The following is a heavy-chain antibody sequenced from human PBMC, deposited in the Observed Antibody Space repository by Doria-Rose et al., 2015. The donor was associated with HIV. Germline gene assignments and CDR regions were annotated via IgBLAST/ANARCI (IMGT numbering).Heavy chain of an antibody. Sequence: QVQLQESGPGLVRPSQTLSLTCTVSGDSISSGDSFWSWIRQPPGKCPEWIVHISSSGTTYYYPSLRDRLTISLDASKTQCSMNLNSVTAADTAVYYCARARNYGFPHFFDFWGQGTLVTVSS. V-gene: IGHV4-30-4*01. CDR1: GDSISSGDSF. D-gene: IGHD3-10*01. J-gene: IGHJ4*02. CDR3: ARARNYGFPHFFDF. CDR2: ISSSGTT.